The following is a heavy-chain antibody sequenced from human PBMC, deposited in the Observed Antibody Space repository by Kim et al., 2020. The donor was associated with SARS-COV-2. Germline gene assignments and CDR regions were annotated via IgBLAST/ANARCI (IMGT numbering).Heavy chain of an antibody. D-gene: IGHD6-13*01. CDR2: IKQDGSEK. CDR1: GFTFSSYG. Sequence: GGSLRLSCAASGFTFSSYGMSWVRQAPGKGLEWVAIIKQDGSEKYYVDSVKGRFTISRDNAKNSLYLQMNSLRAEDTAVYYCVRDRSSWYFIPDYWGQGT. J-gene: IGHJ4*02. CDR3: VRDRSSWYFIPDY. V-gene: IGHV3-7*01.